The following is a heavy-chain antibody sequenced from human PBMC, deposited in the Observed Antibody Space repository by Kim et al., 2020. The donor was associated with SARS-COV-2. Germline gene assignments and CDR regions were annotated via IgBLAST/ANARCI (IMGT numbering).Heavy chain of an antibody. CDR3: TRHDYYGSGDNPMSY. CDR1: GFTFSGSA. D-gene: IGHD3-10*01. V-gene: IGHV3-73*01. J-gene: IGHJ4*02. CDR2: IRSKANSYAT. Sequence: GGSLRLSCAASGFTFSGSAMHWVRQASGKGLEWVGRIRSKANSYATAYAASVKGRFTISRDDSKNTAYLQMNSLKTEDTAVYYCTRHDYYGSGDNPMSYWGQGTLVTVSS.